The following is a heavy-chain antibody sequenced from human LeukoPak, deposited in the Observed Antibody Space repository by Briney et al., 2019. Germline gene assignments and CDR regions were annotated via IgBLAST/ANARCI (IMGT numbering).Heavy chain of an antibody. D-gene: IGHD3-22*01. CDR1: GSIFTSYW. V-gene: IGHV5-51*01. Sequence: GASLQISCKGSGSIFTSYWIGWVRRLPGKGLEWMGIIYPGDSDTRYSPSFQGQVTISADKSISTAYLQWSSLKASDTAMYYCARGDSSGYSPFYYFDYWGQGTLVTVSS. CDR3: ARGDSSGYSPFYYFDY. J-gene: IGHJ4*02. CDR2: IYPGDSDT.